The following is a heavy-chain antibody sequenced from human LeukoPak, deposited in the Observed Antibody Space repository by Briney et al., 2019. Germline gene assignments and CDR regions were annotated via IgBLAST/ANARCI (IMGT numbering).Heavy chain of an antibody. V-gene: IGHV3-20*04. D-gene: IGHD3-10*01. CDR3: ARRRVTVVRGVDITSYYFDY. CDR1: GFTFDDYG. Sequence: GGSLRLSCAASGFTFDDYGMSWVRQAPGKGLEWISGINWNGGSTGYADSVKGRFTISRDNAKNSLFLQMNSLRAEDTALYYCARRRVTVVRGVDITSYYFDYWGQGTLVTVSS. J-gene: IGHJ4*02. CDR2: INWNGGST.